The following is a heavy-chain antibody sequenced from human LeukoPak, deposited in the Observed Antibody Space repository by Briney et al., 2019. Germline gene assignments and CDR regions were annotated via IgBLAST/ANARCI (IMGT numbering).Heavy chain of an antibody. Sequence: GGSLRLSCAASRFTFSIYGMHWVRQAPGKGLEWVTFIQYDGSNKYYADSVKGRFTISRDNSRNTVYLQMNSLRGEDTAVHYCARDRTAYSYGTFFDYWGQGTLVTVSS. D-gene: IGHD5-18*01. J-gene: IGHJ4*02. CDR1: RFTFSIYG. CDR2: IQYDGSNK. CDR3: ARDRTAYSYGTFFDY. V-gene: IGHV3-30*02.